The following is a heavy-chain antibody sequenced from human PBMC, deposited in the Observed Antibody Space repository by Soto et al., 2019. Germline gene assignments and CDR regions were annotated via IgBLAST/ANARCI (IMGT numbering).Heavy chain of an antibody. CDR2: ISAYNGNT. CDR1: GYTFTSYG. D-gene: IGHD2-2*01. Sequence: ASVKVSCKASGYTFTSYGISWVRQAPGQGLEWMGWISAYNGNTNYAQKLQGRVTMTTDTSTSTAYMELRSLGSDDTAVYYCARDKYCSSTSCLNWFDPWGQGTLVTVSS. J-gene: IGHJ5*02. CDR3: ARDKYCSSTSCLNWFDP. V-gene: IGHV1-18*01.